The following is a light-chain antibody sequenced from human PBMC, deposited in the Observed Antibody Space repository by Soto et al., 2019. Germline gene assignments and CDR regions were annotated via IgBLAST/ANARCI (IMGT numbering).Light chain of an antibody. V-gene: IGKV3-20*01. J-gene: IGKJ3*01. CDR3: QKYVSSTLT. Sequence: EIVLTQSPGTLSLSPGERATLTCRASQSVTSSYLAWYQQKPGQAPRLLMYGASSRATGIPDRFSGSGSGTDFTLTISRLEPEDFAVYYCQKYVSSTLTFGPGTKVDIK. CDR1: QSVTSSY. CDR2: GAS.